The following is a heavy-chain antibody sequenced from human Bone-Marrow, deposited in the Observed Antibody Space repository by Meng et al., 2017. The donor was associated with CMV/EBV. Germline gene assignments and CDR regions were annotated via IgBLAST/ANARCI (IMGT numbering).Heavy chain of an antibody. CDR1: GFTVSSNY. CDR2: IYSGGNT. V-gene: IGHV3-66*02. D-gene: IGHD6-13*01. CDR3: ARGSTPVEGSSSVVEDY. Sequence: GESLKISCAASGFTVSSNYMSWVRQAPGKGLEWVSVIYSGGNTYYADSVKGRFTISRDTSKNTLYLQMNSLRAEDTAVYFCARGSTPVEGSSSVVEDYWGQGTLVTVSS. J-gene: IGHJ4*02.